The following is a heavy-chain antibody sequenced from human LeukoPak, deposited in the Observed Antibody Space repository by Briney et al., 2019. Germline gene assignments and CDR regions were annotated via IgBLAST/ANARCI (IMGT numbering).Heavy chain of an antibody. CDR3: ARGSSGHFDY. Sequence: PGGSLRLSCAASGFTFSSYAMHWVRQAPGKGLEWVAVISYDGSNKYYADSVKGRFAISRDNSKNTLYLQMNSLRAEDTAVYYCARGSSGHFDYWGQGTLVTVSS. CDR2: ISYDGSNK. J-gene: IGHJ4*02. V-gene: IGHV3-30*09. CDR1: GFTFSSYA. D-gene: IGHD6-19*01.